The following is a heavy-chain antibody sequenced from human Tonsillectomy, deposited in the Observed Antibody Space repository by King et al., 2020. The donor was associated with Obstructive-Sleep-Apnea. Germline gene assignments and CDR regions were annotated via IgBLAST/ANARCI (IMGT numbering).Heavy chain of an antibody. CDR3: AKGHRTSDGYSWWFFDS. J-gene: IGHJ4*02. CDR1: GFSFLDHT. Sequence: VQLVESGGVVVQPGGSLRLSCVASGFSFLDHTMYWVRQAPGKGLQWISYISWDGDSTRYADSVRGRFTISRDNGENSLYLQMNSLRTEDSAMYFCAKGHRTSDGYSWWFFDSWGQGTLVTVS. D-gene: IGHD5-24*01. CDR2: ISWDGDST. V-gene: IGHV3-43*01.